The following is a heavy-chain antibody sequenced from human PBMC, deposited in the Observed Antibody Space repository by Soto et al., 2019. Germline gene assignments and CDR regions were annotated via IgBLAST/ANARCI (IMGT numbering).Heavy chain of an antibody. CDR1: GYTFTGYY. CDR2: INPNSGGT. V-gene: IGHV1-2*02. D-gene: IGHD2-15*01. Sequence: QVQLVQSGAEVKKPGASVKVSCKASGYTFTGYYMHWVRQAPGQGLEWMGWINPNSGGTNYAQKFQGRVTMTRDTSISTAYMERSRLRSDDTAVYYCARVGVVVAAAGYFDYWGQGTLVTVSS. CDR3: ARVGVVVAAAGYFDY. J-gene: IGHJ4*02.